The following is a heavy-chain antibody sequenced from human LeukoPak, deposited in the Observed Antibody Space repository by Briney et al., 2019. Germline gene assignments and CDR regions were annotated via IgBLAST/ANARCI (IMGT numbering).Heavy chain of an antibody. J-gene: IGHJ6*02. CDR3: ARSIGLTAGGVDV. Sequence: PGGSLRLSCAASGFTFSSYSMNWVRQAPGKGLEWVSSISSSSSYIYYADSVKGRFTISRDNAKNSLYLQMNSLRAEDTAVYYCARSIGLTAGGVDVWGQGTTVTVSS. CDR1: GFTFSSYS. V-gene: IGHV3-21*04. D-gene: IGHD2/OR15-2a*01. CDR2: ISSSSSYI.